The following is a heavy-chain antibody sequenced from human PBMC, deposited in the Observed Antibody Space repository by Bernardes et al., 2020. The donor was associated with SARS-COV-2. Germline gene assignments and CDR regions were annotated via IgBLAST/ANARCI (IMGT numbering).Heavy chain of an antibody. CDR2: IYYSGSI. J-gene: IGHJ3*02. V-gene: IGHV4-39*01. Sequence: SEPLSLTCSVSGGSIGGSDYYWGWLRQAPGKGLEWIGNIYYSGSIYYNSSLKSRVTISVDTSKNQFSLKLSSVTAADTAVYYCARRGFSPDDAFDIWGQGTMVTVSS. CDR3: ARRGFSPDDAFDI. CDR1: GGSIGGSDYY.